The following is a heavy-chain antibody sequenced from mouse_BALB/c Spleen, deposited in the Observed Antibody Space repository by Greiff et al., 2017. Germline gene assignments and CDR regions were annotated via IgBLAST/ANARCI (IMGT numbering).Heavy chain of an antibody. CDR1: GYAFSSYW. CDR3: AREGYFDY. Sequence: QVQLQQSGAELVRPGSSVKISCKASGYAFSSYWMNWVKQRPGQGLEWIGQIYPGDGDTNYNGKFKGKATLTADKSSSTAYMQLSSLTSEDSAFYFCAREGYFDYWGQGTTLTVSS. V-gene: IGHV1-80*01. J-gene: IGHJ2*01. CDR2: IYPGDGDT.